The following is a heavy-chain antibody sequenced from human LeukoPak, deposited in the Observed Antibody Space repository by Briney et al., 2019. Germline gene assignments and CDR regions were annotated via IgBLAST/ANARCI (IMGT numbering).Heavy chain of an antibody. D-gene: IGHD3-10*01. J-gene: IGHJ5*02. CDR1: GFTFSSYT. Sequence: GGSLRVSCAASGFTFSSYTMNWVRQAPGKGPEWVSSINSSSSYIYYADSVKGRFTISRDNAKNSLSLQMNSLRAEDTAVYYCARPLMYYYGSETYFWFDPWGQGTLVTVSS. V-gene: IGHV3-21*01. CDR3: ARPLMYYYGSETYFWFDP. CDR2: INSSSSYI.